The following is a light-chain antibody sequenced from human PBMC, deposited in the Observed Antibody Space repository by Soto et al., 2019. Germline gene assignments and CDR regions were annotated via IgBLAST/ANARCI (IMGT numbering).Light chain of an antibody. J-gene: IGKJ4*01. CDR3: QKYNSAPLT. CDR1: QGIGIY. Sequence: DIQMTQSPSSLSASLGDRVTITCRASQGIGIYLALFQQRPGKVPKLLIYAASTLQSWVPSRFSGSGSGTDFTLTISSLQPEDVATYYCQKYNSAPLTFGGGTRVEIK. CDR2: AAS. V-gene: IGKV1-27*01.